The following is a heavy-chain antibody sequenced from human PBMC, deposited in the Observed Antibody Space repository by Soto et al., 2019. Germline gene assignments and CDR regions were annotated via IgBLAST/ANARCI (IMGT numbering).Heavy chain of an antibody. J-gene: IGHJ4*02. Sequence: LSLTCTVSGDSISTYSWSWIRQPPGKGLQWIGYIFYSGGTSYNPSLKSRVTISLDMSKTQISLKLSSVTTADTATYFCARLQLVQKVIDYWGQGTLVTVSS. D-gene: IGHD1-1*01. CDR3: ARLQLVQKVIDY. V-gene: IGHV4-59*01. CDR1: GDSISTYS. CDR2: IFYSGGT.